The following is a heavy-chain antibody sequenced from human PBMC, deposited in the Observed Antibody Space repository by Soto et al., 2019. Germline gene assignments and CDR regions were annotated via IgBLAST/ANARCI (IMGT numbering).Heavy chain of an antibody. CDR2: IYYCGST. Sequence: PSETLSLTCTVSGGSISSSSYYWGRIRQPPGKGLEWIGSIYYCGSTYYNPSLKSRVTISVDTSKNQFSLKLSSVTAADTAVYYCARPGYPYYHYGMDVWGQGTTVTVSS. J-gene: IGHJ6*02. V-gene: IGHV4-39*01. D-gene: IGHD2-15*01. CDR1: GGSISSSSYY. CDR3: ARPGYPYYHYGMDV.